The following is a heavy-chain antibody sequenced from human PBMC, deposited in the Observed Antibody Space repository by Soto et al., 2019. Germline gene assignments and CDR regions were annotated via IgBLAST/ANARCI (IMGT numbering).Heavy chain of an antibody. CDR2: IYYSGST. D-gene: IGHD3-10*01. CDR3: ARHRGSDTMVYRTLYWYFDL. CDR1: GGSISSYY. Sequence: QVQLQESGPGLVKPSETLSLTCTVSGGSISSYYWSWIRQPPGKGLEWIGYIYYSGSTNYNPSLKSRVNISVDTSKNQFSLKLSSVTAADTAVYYCARHRGSDTMVYRTLYWYFDLWGRGTLVTVSS. J-gene: IGHJ2*01. V-gene: IGHV4-59*08.